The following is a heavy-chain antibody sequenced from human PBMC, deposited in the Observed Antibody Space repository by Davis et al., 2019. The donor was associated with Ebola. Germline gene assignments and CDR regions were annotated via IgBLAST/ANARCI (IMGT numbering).Heavy chain of an antibody. V-gene: IGHV3-73*01. D-gene: IGHD6-19*01. CDR3: TAGYSSGWSGGDY. J-gene: IGHJ4*02. CDR1: GFTFSGPA. Sequence: GESLKISCAASGFTFSGPAMHCIRQATGKGLEWVVRIRSKANSYSTEYAASVKGRFTISRDDSKNTAYLQMNSLKTEDTAGYYCTAGYSSGWSGGDYWGQGTLVTVSS. CDR2: IRSKANSYST.